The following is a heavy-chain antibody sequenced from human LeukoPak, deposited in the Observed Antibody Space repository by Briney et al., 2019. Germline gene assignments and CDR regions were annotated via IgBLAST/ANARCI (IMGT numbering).Heavy chain of an antibody. CDR2: IIPMFGTP. D-gene: IGHD3-10*01. CDR3: ARDRDDGSGILTHPFDI. J-gene: IGHJ3*02. V-gene: IGHV1-69*13. CDR1: GYTFTSYG. Sequence: ASVKVSCKASGYTFTSYGISWVRQAPGQGLEWMGGIIPMFGTPYYAQKFKGRVTITADESTTTAYMELSSLRSEDTAVFYCARDRDDGSGILTHPFDIWGQGTKVTVSS.